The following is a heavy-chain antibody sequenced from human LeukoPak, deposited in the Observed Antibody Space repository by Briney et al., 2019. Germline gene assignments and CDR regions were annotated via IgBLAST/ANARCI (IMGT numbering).Heavy chain of an antibody. D-gene: IGHD3-22*01. CDR2: FDPEDGET. Sequence: ASVKVSCKVSGYTLTELSMHWVRQAPGKGLEWMGGFDPEDGETIYAQKFQGRVTMTEDTSTDTAYMELSSLRSEDTAVYYCATDGSYDSSGYYQVGDYWGQGTLVTVSS. J-gene: IGHJ4*02. V-gene: IGHV1-24*01. CDR1: GYTLTELS. CDR3: ATDGSYDSSGYYQVGDY.